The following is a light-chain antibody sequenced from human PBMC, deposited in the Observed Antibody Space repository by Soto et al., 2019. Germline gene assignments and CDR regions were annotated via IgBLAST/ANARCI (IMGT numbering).Light chain of an antibody. V-gene: IGKV3-15*01. Sequence: EIVMTQSPATLSVSPGERATISCRASQSVSSNLAWYQQKPGQAPRLLIYGASTRATGIPARFSGSGSGTEFTLTTISMQSEDFAASYCQQGNKWHLTFGQGTRVEIK. CDR1: QSVSSN. CDR3: QQGNKWHLT. CDR2: GAS. J-gene: IGKJ1*01.